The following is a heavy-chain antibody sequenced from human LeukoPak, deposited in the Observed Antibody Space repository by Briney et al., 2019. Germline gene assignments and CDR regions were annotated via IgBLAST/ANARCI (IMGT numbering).Heavy chain of an antibody. CDR3: ARGTEGFWSHGYYYYMDV. CDR1: GGSFSGYY. D-gene: IGHD3-3*01. CDR2: IYHGGSN. Sequence: SETLSLTCAVYGGSFSGYYWSYIRQPPGKGLEWIGEIYHGGSNNYNPSLKSLVTISVGTSKNQFSLKLTSATAADTAVYYCARGTEGFWSHGYYYYMDVWRKGTTVTLS. V-gene: IGHV4-34*01. J-gene: IGHJ6*03.